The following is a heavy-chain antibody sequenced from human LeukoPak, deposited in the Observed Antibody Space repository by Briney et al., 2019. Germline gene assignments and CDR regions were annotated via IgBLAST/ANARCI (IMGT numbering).Heavy chain of an antibody. CDR3: ARDLGNYDSGSSYSDY. CDR2: IWLDGSKR. CDR1: GXTFSNYG. J-gene: IGHJ4*02. D-gene: IGHD3-10*01. Sequence: PGRSLRLSCAASGXTFSNYGMFWVRQAPGKGLEWVALIWLDGSKRYYADSVKGRVTISRDTPKNTLYLQMNSLRVEDTAVYYCARDLGNYDSGSSYSDYWGQGTLVTVSS. V-gene: IGHV3-33*01.